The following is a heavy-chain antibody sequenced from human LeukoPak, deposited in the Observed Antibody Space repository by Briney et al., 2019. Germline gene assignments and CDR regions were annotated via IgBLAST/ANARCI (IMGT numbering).Heavy chain of an antibody. J-gene: IGHJ4*02. Sequence: PGGSLSLSCAATGFTFSNYSMSWVRQAPGKGLEWVSAISVNGGNTYYADSVKGRVTLSRDNSNNTLYLQMNSRIDDDTAAYYCAKARSGSSHFDYWGQGTMVTVSS. CDR3: AKARSGSSHFDY. V-gene: IGHV3-23*01. CDR2: ISVNGGNT. CDR1: GFTFSNYS. D-gene: IGHD6-19*01.